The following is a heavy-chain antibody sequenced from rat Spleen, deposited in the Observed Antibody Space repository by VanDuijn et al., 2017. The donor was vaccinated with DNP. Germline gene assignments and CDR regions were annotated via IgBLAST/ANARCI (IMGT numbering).Heavy chain of an antibody. V-gene: IGHV5-25*01. J-gene: IGHJ2*01. CDR1: GFSFRDYA. CDR2: ISASGGST. D-gene: IGHD4-3*01. CDR3: AKNSGYYFDY. Sequence: EVQLVESGGGLVQPGRSLKLSCAASGFSFRDYAMAWVRQAPTKGLEWVASISASGGSTSYRDSVKGRFTISRDNAKSTLYLQMNSLKSEDTATYYCAKNSGYYFDYWGQGVMVTVSS.